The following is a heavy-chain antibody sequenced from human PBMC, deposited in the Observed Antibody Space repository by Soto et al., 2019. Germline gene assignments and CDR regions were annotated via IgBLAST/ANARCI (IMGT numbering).Heavy chain of an antibody. CDR2: ISWNGGST. CDR3: AKDSLMTTFRFDP. Sequence: GGSLRLSCAASGFTFDDYTMYWVRQAPGKGLEWVSGISWNGGSTGYSDSVKGRFTISRDNDKKSLYLQMNSLRTEDTALYYCAKDSLMTTFRFDPWGQGTLVTVS. D-gene: IGHD1-1*01. V-gene: IGHV3-9*01. J-gene: IGHJ5*02. CDR1: GFTFDDYT.